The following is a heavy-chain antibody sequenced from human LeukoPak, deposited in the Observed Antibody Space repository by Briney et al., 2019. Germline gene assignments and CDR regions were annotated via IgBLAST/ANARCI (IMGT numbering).Heavy chain of an antibody. V-gene: IGHV1-58*01. D-gene: IGHD1-26*01. CDR3: AREVGIRGHFDY. CDR2: IIAGSGAT. CDR1: GFTSTNFA. Sequence: GTSVKVSCKASGFTSTNFAVQWVRQARGQRLEWIGWIIAGSGATKCAQDFQGRVTMTRDTSTSTVYMELSRLRSEDTAMYYCAREVGIRGHFDYWGRGTPVTVSS. J-gene: IGHJ4*02.